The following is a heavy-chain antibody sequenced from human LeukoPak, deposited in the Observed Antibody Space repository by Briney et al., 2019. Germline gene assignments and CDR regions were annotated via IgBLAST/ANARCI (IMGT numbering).Heavy chain of an antibody. CDR1: GFTFSSYA. J-gene: IGHJ4*02. D-gene: IGHD5-18*01. V-gene: IGHV3-23*01. CDR2: ISGSGGST. Sequence: PGGSLRLSCAASGFTFSSYAMSWVRQAPGKGLEWVSAISGSGGSTNYADSVKGRFTISRDNSKNTLYLQMNSLRAEDTAVYYCAKDVRAYSYGFVVDYWGQGTLVTVSS. CDR3: AKDVRAYSYGFVVDY.